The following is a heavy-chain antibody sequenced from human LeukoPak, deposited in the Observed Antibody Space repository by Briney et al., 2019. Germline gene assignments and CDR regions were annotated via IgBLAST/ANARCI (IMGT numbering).Heavy chain of an antibody. Sequence: GGSLRLSCAASGFTFSSYAMHWVRQAPGKGLEYVSAISSNGGSTYYANSVKGRFTISRDNSKNRLYLQMSSLRAEDTAVYFCVRGYSFGPYGMDVWGQGTTVTASS. V-gene: IGHV3-64*01. CDR1: GFTFSSYA. D-gene: IGHD2-15*01. CDR3: VRGYSFGPYGMDV. J-gene: IGHJ6*02. CDR2: ISSNGGST.